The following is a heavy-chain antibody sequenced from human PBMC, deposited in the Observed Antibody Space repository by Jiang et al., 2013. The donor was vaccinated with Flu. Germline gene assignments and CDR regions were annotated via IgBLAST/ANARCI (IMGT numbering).Heavy chain of an antibody. J-gene: IGHJ6*02. CDR3: ARQLSSGWQNNYYYGMDV. Sequence: GAEVKKPGESLKISCKGSGYSFTSYWIGWVRQMPGKGLEWMGIIYPGDSDTRYSPSFQGQVTISADKSISTAYLQWSSLKASDTAMYYCARQLSSGWQNNYYYGMDVVGPRDHGHRLL. CDR2: IYPGDSDT. D-gene: IGHD6-19*01. CDR1: GYSFTSYW. V-gene: IGHV5-51*01.